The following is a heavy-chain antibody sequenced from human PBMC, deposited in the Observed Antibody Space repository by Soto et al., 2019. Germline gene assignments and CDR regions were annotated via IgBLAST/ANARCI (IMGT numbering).Heavy chain of an antibody. Sequence: EVQLLQSGPEVKKPGEFLRISCKTSGYTCSSYWITWVRQVPGKGLEWVGRIDPRDSYTNYSPSFHGRVILSSDKSMSTAYLQWNRLEASDTAMYFCARQSPHALGSWFGPWGQGTLVTVSS. CDR2: IDPRDSYT. J-gene: IGHJ5*02. CDR1: GYTCSSYW. CDR3: ARQSPHALGSWFGP. D-gene: IGHD7-27*01. V-gene: IGHV5-10-1*03.